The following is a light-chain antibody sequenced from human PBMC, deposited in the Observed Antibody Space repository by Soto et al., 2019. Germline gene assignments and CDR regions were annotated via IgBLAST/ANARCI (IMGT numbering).Light chain of an antibody. Sequence: QSVLSQPPSASGSLGQSVTISCTGSSSDVGGYKYVSWYQQHPGTAPKLMIYEVSKRPSGVPDRFSGSKSGNTASLTVSGLQDDDEADYYCSSYAGSTDFVFGTGTKLTVL. CDR1: SSDVGGYKY. CDR2: EVS. CDR3: SSYAGSTDFV. V-gene: IGLV2-8*01. J-gene: IGLJ1*01.